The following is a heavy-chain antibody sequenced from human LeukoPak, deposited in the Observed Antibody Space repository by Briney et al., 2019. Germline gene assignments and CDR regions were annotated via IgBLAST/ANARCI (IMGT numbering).Heavy chain of an antibody. D-gene: IGHD3-3*01. CDR3: ASLFWSGYPTNWFDP. V-gene: IGHV1-69*13. CDR2: IIPIFGTA. J-gene: IGHJ5*02. Sequence: SVKVSCKASGGTFSSYAISWVRQAPGQGLEWMGGIIPIFGTANYAQKFQGRVTITADESTGTAYMELSSLRSEDTAVYYCASLFWSGYPTNWFDPWGQGTLVTVSS. CDR1: GGTFSSYA.